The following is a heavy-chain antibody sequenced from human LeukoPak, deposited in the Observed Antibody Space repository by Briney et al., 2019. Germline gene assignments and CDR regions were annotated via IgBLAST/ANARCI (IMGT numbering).Heavy chain of an antibody. CDR3: ARDSGTGYSSSWYNWFDP. J-gene: IGHJ5*02. Sequence: GGSLRLSCAASGFTFSSYSMNWVRQAPGKRLEWVSSISSSSSYIYYADSVKGRFTIPRDNAKNSLYLQMNSLRAEDTAVYYCARDSGTGYSSSWYNWFDPWGQGTLVTVSS. CDR1: GFTFSSYS. V-gene: IGHV3-21*01. D-gene: IGHD6-13*01. CDR2: ISSSSSYI.